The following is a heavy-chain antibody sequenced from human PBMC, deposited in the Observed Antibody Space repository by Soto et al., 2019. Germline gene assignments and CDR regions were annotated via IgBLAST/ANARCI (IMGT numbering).Heavy chain of an antibody. V-gene: IGHV4-31*03. CDR3: ARDNMVSLGGMDV. CDR2: IYYSGST. Sequence: PSETLSLTCTFSVGSISSGGYCWSWIRQHPGKGLEWIGYIYYSGSTYYNPSLKSRVTISVDTSKNQFSLKLSSVTAADTAVYYCARDNMVSLGGMDVWGQGTTVTVSS. CDR1: VGSISSGGYC. D-gene: IGHD2-8*01. J-gene: IGHJ6*01.